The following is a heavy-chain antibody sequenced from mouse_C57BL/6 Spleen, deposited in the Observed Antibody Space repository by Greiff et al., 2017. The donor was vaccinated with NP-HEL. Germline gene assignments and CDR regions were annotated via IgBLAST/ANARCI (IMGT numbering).Heavy chain of an antibody. CDR2: FHPYNDDT. J-gene: IGHJ1*03. D-gene: IGHD2-3*01. Sequence: QVQLKESGAELVKPGASVKMSCKASGYTFTTYPIEWMKQNHGKSLEWIGNFHPYNDDTKYNEKFKGKATLTVEKSSSTVYLELSRLTSDDSAVYYCARGGLLDWYFDVWGTGTTVTVSS. CDR3: ARGGLLDWYFDV. V-gene: IGHV1-47*01. CDR1: GYTFTTYP.